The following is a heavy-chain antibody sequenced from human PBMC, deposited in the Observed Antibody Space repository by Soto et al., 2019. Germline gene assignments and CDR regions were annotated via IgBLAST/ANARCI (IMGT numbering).Heavy chain of an antibody. CDR3: AKAGPPYDFWSGYYLDV. J-gene: IGHJ6*02. V-gene: IGHV3-23*01. CDR2: ISGSGGST. D-gene: IGHD3-3*01. Sequence: GGSLRLSCAASGFTFSSYAMSWVHQAPGKGLEWVSAISGSGGSTYYADSVKGRFTISRDNSKNTLYLQMNSLRAEDTAVYYCAKAGPPYDFWSGYYLDVWGQGTTVTVSS. CDR1: GFTFSSYA.